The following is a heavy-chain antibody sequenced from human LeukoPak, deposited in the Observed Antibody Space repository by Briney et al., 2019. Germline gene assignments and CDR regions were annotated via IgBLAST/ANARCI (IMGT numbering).Heavy chain of an antibody. CDR2: ISYDGSNK. V-gene: IGHV3-30*04. CDR3: ARAPSTRLGMDV. J-gene: IGHJ6*04. Sequence: GGSLRRSCAASGFTFSSYAMHWVRQAPGKGLEWVAVISYDGSNKYYADSVKGRFTISRDNSKNTLYLQMNSLRAEDTAVYYCARAPSTRLGMDVWGKGTTVTVSS. CDR1: GFTFSSYA. D-gene: IGHD6-25*01.